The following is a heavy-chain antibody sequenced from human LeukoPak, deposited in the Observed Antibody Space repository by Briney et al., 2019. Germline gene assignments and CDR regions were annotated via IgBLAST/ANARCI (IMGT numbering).Heavy chain of an antibody. CDR3: ARDRPDYCSSTSCYVRGGNYYYYGMDV. Sequence: SETLSLTCTVSGGSISSYYWSWIRQPPGKGLDWIGYIYYSGSTNYNPSLKSRVTISVDTSKNQFSLKLSSVTAADTAVYYCARDRPDYCSSTSCYVRGGNYYYYGMDVWGQGTTVTVSS. D-gene: IGHD2-2*01. CDR2: IYYSGST. V-gene: IGHV4-59*01. J-gene: IGHJ6*02. CDR1: GGSISSYY.